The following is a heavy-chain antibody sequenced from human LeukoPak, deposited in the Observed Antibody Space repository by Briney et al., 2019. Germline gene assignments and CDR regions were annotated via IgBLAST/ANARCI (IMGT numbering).Heavy chain of an antibody. J-gene: IGHJ6*02. Sequence: ASVTVSCTASGYTFTTYGISWVRQAPGQGLEWMGWISAYNGNTNYAQKLQGRVTMTTDTSTSTAYMELRSLRSDDTAVYYCARAIFGVVIIPPYYYGMDVWGQGPTVTVSS. CDR3: ARAIFGVVIIPPYYYGMDV. V-gene: IGHV1-18*01. D-gene: IGHD3-3*01. CDR2: ISAYNGNT. CDR1: GYTFTTYG.